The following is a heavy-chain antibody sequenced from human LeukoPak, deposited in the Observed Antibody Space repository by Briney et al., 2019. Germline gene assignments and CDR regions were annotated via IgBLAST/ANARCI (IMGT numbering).Heavy chain of an antibody. CDR1: GGSISSSSYY. V-gene: IGHV4-39*07. CDR3: ARVGIAVAVFDY. J-gene: IGHJ4*02. CDR2: IYYSGST. Sequence: PSETLSLTCTFSGGSISSSSYYWGWIRQPPGKGLEWIGSIYYSGSTYYNPSLKSRDTISVDTSKNQFSQKLSSVTAADTAVYYCARVGIAVAVFDYWGKGTLVTVSS. D-gene: IGHD6-19*01.